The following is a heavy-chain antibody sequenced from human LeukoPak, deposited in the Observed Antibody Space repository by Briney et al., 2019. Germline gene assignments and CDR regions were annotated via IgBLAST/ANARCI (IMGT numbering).Heavy chain of an antibody. J-gene: IGHJ5*02. D-gene: IGHD1-26*01. CDR2: IYTSGST. Sequence: SETLSLTCTVPGGSISSYYWSWIRQPPGKGLEWIGYIYTSGSTNYNPSLKSRVTISVDTSKNQFSLKLSSVTAAGTAVYYCARRGVGAEGWFDPWGQGTLVTVSS. CDR1: GGSISSYY. CDR3: ARRGVGAEGWFDP. V-gene: IGHV4-4*09.